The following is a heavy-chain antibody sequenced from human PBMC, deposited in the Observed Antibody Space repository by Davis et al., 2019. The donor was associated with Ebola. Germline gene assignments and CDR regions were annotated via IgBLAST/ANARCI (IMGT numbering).Heavy chain of an antibody. CDR1: GGSISTSNW. J-gene: IGHJ4*02. CDR3: ARSPGHYYDSSSYYSLYYFDY. Sequence: SETLSLTCAVSGGSISTSNWWSCVRPPPAKGLEWIGEIYHSGSTTYNPSLKSRVTISVDKSKNQFSLKLSSVTAADTSVYYCARSPGHYYDSSSYYSLYYFDYWGQGTLVNVSS. V-gene: IGHV4-4*02. CDR2: IYHSGST. D-gene: IGHD3-22*01.